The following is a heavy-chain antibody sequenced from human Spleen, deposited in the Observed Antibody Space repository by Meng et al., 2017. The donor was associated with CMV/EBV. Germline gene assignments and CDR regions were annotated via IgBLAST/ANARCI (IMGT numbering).Heavy chain of an antibody. J-gene: IGHJ4*02. CDR1: GFTFDDYG. Sequence: LSLTCAASGFTFDDYGMSWVRQAPGKGLEWVSGINGVGGSTDYADSVRGRFIISRDNAKNSLYLQINSLRVEDTAFYYCARRLAGAVDYWGQGTLVTVSS. CDR3: ARRLAGAVDY. CDR2: INGVGGST. D-gene: IGHD2-15*01. V-gene: IGHV3-20*04.